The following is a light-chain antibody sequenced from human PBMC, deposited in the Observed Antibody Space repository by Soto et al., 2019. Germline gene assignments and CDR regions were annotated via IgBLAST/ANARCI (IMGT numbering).Light chain of an antibody. CDR2: EVS. CDR3: CSYAGSNTLL. V-gene: IGLV2-23*01. Sequence: QSALTQPASVSGSPVQSITISCTGTSRDVGSYNFVSWYQHHPGKAPTMMIYEVSKRPSEISNRFSGSKSGNTASMTISGLQAEDEADYYCCSYAGSNTLLFGGGTKLTVL. J-gene: IGLJ2*01. CDR1: SRDVGSYNF.